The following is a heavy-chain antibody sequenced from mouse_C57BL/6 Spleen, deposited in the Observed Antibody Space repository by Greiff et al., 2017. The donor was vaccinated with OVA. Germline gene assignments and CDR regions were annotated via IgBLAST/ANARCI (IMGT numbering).Heavy chain of an antibody. CDR2: IDTNSGGT. Sequence: VQLQHPGAELVKPGASVQLSCKASGYTFTSYWMHWVKQRPGRGLEWIGRIDTNSGGTKYNEKFKSKVTLTVDKPSSTAYMQLSSLTSEDSAVYYCARRAGYYEYFDVWGTGTTVTVSS. CDR3: ARRAGYYEYFDV. CDR1: GYTFTSYW. J-gene: IGHJ1*03. D-gene: IGHD2-3*01. V-gene: IGHV1-72*01.